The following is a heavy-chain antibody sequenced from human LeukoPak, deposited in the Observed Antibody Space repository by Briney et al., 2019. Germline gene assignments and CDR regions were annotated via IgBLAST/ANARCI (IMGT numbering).Heavy chain of an antibody. CDR2: INPNSGGT. CDR1: GYTFTGYY. J-gene: IGHJ4*02. CDR3: ARDSRPIFEWQQLGGDY. Sequence: ASVKVSCKTSGYTFTGYYMHWVRQAPGQGLEWMGWINPNSGGTNYAQKFRGRVTMTRDTSISTAYMELSRLRSDDTAVYYCARDSRPIFEWQQLGGDYWGQGTLVTVSS. V-gene: IGHV1-2*02. D-gene: IGHD6-13*01.